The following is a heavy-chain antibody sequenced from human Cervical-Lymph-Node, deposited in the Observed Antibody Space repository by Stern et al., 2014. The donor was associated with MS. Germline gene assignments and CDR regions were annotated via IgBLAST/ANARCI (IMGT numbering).Heavy chain of an antibody. D-gene: IGHD5-24*01. Sequence: VQLVESGPGLVKPSQTLSLTCAVTGCSISSAGYYWRWIRPAPGNGLEWIGYTYYSRTSYYNPVLDRRTIITVDTSENQFSLKLRSVTAADTAVYYCSRDADGYSLVFGYWGRGTLVTVSS. J-gene: IGHJ4*02. V-gene: IGHV4-30-4*01. CDR1: GCSISSAGYY. CDR2: TYYSRTS. CDR3: SRDADGYSLVFGY.